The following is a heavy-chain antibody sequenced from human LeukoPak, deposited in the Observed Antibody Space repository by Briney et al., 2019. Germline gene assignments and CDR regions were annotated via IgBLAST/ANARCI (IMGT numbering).Heavy chain of an antibody. CDR2: ISWNSGSI. CDR1: GFTFDDYA. CDR3: ARFRAGVGEPYGDY. D-gene: IGHD3-10*01. J-gene: IGHJ4*02. V-gene: IGHV3-9*01. Sequence: GGSLRLSCAASGFTFDDYAMHWVRQAPGKGLEWVSGISWNSGSIGYADSVKGRFTISRDNAKNSLYLQMNSLRAEDTALYYCARFRAGVGEPYGDYWGQGTLVTVSS.